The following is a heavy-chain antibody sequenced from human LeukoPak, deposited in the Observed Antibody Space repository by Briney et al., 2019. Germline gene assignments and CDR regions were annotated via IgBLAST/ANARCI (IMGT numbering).Heavy chain of an antibody. D-gene: IGHD6-19*01. CDR3: AREVSWVAVANWFDP. CDR1: GYTFTGYY. J-gene: IGHJ5*02. Sequence: ASVKVSCKASGYTFTGYYMHWVRQAPGQGLEWMGWINPNSGGTNYAQKFQGRVTMTRDTSISTAYMELSRLRSDDTAVYYCAREVSWVAVANWFDPWGQGTLVTVSS. CDR2: INPNSGGT. V-gene: IGHV1-2*02.